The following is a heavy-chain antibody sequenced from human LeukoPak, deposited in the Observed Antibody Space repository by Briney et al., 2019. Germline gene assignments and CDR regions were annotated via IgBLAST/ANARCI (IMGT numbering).Heavy chain of an antibody. J-gene: IGHJ4*02. CDR3: ARGGGRRLRSLGY. CDR2: IYHSGST. V-gene: IGHV4-38-2*01. D-gene: IGHD5-12*01. Sequence: SETLSLTCAVSGYSISSGYYWGWIRQPPGKGLEWIGSIYHSGSTYYNPSLKSRVAISVDTSKNQFSLKLSSVTAADTAVYYCARGGGRRLRSLGYWGQGTLVTVSS. CDR1: GYSISSGYY.